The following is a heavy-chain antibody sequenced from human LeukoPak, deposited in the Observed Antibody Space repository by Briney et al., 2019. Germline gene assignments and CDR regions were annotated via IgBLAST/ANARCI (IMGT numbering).Heavy chain of an antibody. V-gene: IGHV3-7*03. D-gene: IGHD2-15*01. CDR3: VRDPTRAECRSGSCYLDY. CDR1: GYTLTNYW. Sequence: GGSLRLSCVVSGYTLTNYWMSWVRQAPGKGLEWVANIGEDGSEKYHVDSVRGRFTISRDNAKNSLYLQMNSLRAEDTAVYYCVRDPTRAECRSGSCYLDYWGQGALVSVSS. J-gene: IGHJ4*02. CDR2: IGEDGSEK.